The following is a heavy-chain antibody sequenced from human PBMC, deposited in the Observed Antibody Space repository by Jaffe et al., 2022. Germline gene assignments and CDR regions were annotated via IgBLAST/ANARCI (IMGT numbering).Heavy chain of an antibody. CDR1: GYTFTSYD. J-gene: IGHJ6*03. V-gene: IGHV1-8*01. Sequence: QVQLVQSGAEVKKPGASVKVSCKASGYTFTSYDINWVRQATGQGLEWMGWMNPNSGNTGYAQKFQGRVTMTRNTSISTAYMELSSLRSEDTAVYYCARGESKLRGLLARYYYYYMDVWGKGTTVTVSS. CDR3: ARGESKLRGLLARYYYYYMDV. CDR2: MNPNSGNT. D-gene: IGHD2-15*01.